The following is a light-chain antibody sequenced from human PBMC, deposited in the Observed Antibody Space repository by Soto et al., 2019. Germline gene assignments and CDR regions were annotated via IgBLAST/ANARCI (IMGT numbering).Light chain of an antibody. J-gene: IGKJ5*01. CDR2: DAS. CDR3: HQYNNWPPIT. V-gene: IGKV3-11*01. Sequence: IVLTKSPSTLSLSTGERATLSCRASQSVSSYLAWYQQKPGQAPRLLIYDASNRATGIPARFSGSGSGTDFTLTISSLQSEDFAVYYCHQYNNWPPITFGQGTRLEI. CDR1: QSVSSY.